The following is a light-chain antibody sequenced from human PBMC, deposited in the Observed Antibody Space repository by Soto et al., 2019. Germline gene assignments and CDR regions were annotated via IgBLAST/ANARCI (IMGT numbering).Light chain of an antibody. CDR3: QQYDNWPIT. J-gene: IGKJ5*01. CDR1: QSVSSN. CDR2: GAS. V-gene: IGKV3-15*01. Sequence: EIVMTQSPATLSVSPGERATLSCRASQSVSSNLAWYQQKPGQDPRLLIYGASTRAAGIPARFSGSGSGTEFTPAISSLQSEDFAVFYGQQYDNWPITFGKGTRLEIK.